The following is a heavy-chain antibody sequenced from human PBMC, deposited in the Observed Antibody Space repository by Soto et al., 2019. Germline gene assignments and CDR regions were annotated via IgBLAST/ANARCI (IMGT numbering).Heavy chain of an antibody. Sequence: PSETLSLTCAVSGGSFSGYYWTWIRQIPGKGLEWIGEINQSGNTKYNPSLMGRVTMSGDTSRTQFSLKLRSATAADTAVYYCARPSYALNWDFHYGMQVWGQGTSVTVS. D-gene: IGHD2-2*01. CDR1: GGSFSGYY. J-gene: IGHJ6*02. CDR3: ARPSYALNWDFHYGMQV. V-gene: IGHV4-34*01. CDR2: INQSGNT.